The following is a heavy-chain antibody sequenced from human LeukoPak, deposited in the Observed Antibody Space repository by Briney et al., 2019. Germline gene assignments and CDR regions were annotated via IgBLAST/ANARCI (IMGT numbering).Heavy chain of an antibody. V-gene: IGHV1-2*06. D-gene: IGHD2-2*01. CDR2: INTNSGDT. CDR3: ARDYCSSTSCLFDY. Sequence: ASVKVSCKASGYTFTGYNMHWVRQAPGQGLEWMGRINTNSGDTNYAQKFQGRVTMTRDTSISTAYVELSRLRSDDTAVYYCARDYCSSTSCLFDYWGQGTLVTVSS. CDR1: GYTFTGYN. J-gene: IGHJ4*02.